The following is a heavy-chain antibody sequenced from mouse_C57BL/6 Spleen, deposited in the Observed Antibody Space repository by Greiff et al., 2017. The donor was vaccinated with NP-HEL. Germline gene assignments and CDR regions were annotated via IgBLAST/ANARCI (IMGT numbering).Heavy chain of an antibody. D-gene: IGHD2-2*01. CDR3: ARPEVTWFAY. J-gene: IGHJ3*01. Sequence: LVESGGGLVKPGGSLKLSCAASGFTFSDYGMHWVRQAPEKGLEWVAYISSGSSTIYYADTVKGRFTISRDNAKNTLFLQMTSLRSEDTAMYYCARPEVTWFAYWGQGTLVTVSA. CDR2: ISSGSSTI. CDR1: GFTFSDYG. V-gene: IGHV5-17*01.